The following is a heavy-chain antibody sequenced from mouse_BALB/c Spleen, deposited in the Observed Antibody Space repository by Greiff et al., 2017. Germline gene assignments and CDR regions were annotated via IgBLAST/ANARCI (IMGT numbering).Heavy chain of an antibody. D-gene: IGHD4-1*01. CDR1: GYTFTSYW. CDR3: TRGGWDDYYAMDY. J-gene: IGHJ4*01. CDR2: IYPGNSDT. Sequence: VQLQQSGTVLARPGASVKMSCKASGYTFTSYWMHWVKQRPGQGLEWIGAIYPGNSDTSYNQKFKGKAKLTAVTSTSTAYMELSSLTKEDSAVYYCTRGGWDDYYAMDYWGQGTSGTVSS. V-gene: IGHV1-5*01.